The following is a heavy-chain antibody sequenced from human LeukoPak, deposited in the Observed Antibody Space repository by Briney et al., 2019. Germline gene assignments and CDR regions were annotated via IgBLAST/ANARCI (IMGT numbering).Heavy chain of an antibody. CDR1: GFTFNNYA. J-gene: IGHJ4*02. CDR2: KSYDGSNK. CDR3: ARDGGKQLVGPFDY. Sequence: GRSLRLSCAASGFTFNNYAMHWVRQAPGKGLEWVAVKSYDGSNKYYADSVKGRFTISRDNSKNTLYLQLNSLRAEDTAVYYCARDGGKQLVGPFDYWGQGTLVTVSS. V-gene: IGHV3-30-3*01. D-gene: IGHD6-6*01.